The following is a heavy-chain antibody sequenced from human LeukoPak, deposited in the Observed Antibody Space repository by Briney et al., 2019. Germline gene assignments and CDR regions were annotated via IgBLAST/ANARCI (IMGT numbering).Heavy chain of an antibody. J-gene: IGHJ6*02. CDR2: INPNSGGT. D-gene: IGHD6-13*01. CDR3: ARGGVSSSWYETDYYYYYGMDV. Sequence: GASVKVSCKASGYTFTGYYMHWVRQAPGQGLEWMGWINPNSGGTNYAQKFQGRVTMTRDTSISTAYMGLSRLRSDDTAVYYCARGGVSSSWYETDYYYYYGMDVWGQGTTVTV. V-gene: IGHV1-2*02. CDR1: GYTFTGYY.